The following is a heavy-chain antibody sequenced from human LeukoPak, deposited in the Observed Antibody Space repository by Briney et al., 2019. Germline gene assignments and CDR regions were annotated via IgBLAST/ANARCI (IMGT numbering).Heavy chain of an antibody. CDR3: ARHQYYYDSSGYLFGDYFDY. CDR2: IYYSGST. V-gene: IGHV4-59*08. J-gene: IGHJ4*02. D-gene: IGHD3-22*01. CDR1: GGSISSYY. Sequence: SETLSPTFTVSGGSISSYYWSWIRPPPGKGLGWIGYIYYSGSTNYNPSLKRPVTISVDTSKNQFSLKLSSVPAADTAVYYCARHQYYYDSSGYLFGDYFDYWGQGTLVTVSS.